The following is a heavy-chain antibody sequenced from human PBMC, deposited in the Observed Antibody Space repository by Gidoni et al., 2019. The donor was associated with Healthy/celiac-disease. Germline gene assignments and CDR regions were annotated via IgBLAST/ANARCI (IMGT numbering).Heavy chain of an antibody. D-gene: IGHD2-8*01. Sequence: QVQLVESGGGVVQPGRSLRLYCAASGFTFSSYGMHWVRQAPGKGLEWVAVISYDGSNKYYADSVKGRFTISRDNSKNTLYLQMNSLRAEDTAVYYCAKDVRNYFDYWGQGTLVTVSS. CDR2: ISYDGSNK. V-gene: IGHV3-30*18. J-gene: IGHJ4*02. CDR3: AKDVRNYFDY. CDR1: GFTFSSYG.